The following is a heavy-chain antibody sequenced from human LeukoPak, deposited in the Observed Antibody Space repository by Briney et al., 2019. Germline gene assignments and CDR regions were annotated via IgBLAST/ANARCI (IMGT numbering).Heavy chain of an antibody. V-gene: IGHV1-2*02. J-gene: IGHJ4*02. CDR2: INPNSGGT. D-gene: IGHD1-14*01. Sequence: ASVKVSCKASGYTFTGYYMHWVRQAPGQGLEWMGWINPNSGGTNYAQKFQGRVTMTRDTSISIAYMELSRLRSDDTAVYYCAFLGVPNRNGPYYFDYWGQGTLVSVSS. CDR1: GYTFTGYY. CDR3: AFLGVPNRNGPYYFDY.